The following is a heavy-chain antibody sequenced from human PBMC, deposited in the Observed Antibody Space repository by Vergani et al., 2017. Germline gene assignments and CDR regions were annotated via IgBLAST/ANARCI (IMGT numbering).Heavy chain of an antibody. Sequence: QLHLQESGPGLVKPSETLSLTCTVSGGSITSSSIYWGWIRQPPGKGLEWIGNIYHSGGAYYNPSLKGRVTISVDTSKNQFSLEVTSVTAADTAIYFCARTESFILRYFHWALWGQGTLVTVSS. CDR3: ARTESFILRYFHWAL. CDR2: IYHSGGA. V-gene: IGHV4-39*01. J-gene: IGHJ4*02. D-gene: IGHD3-9*01. CDR1: GGSITSSSIY.